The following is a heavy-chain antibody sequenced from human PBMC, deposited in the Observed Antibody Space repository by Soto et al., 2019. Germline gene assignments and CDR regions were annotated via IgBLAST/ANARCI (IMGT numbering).Heavy chain of an antibody. V-gene: IGHV2-70*13. J-gene: IGHJ6*02. CDR3: ARSIRGPRRFNGMDV. CDR2: IERDDDDK. D-gene: IGHD1-20*01. CDR1: GFSLPSPGMF. Sequence: SGPTLVNPTKTLTLTCTLSGFSLPSPGMFVSWIRQPPGKALEWLALIERDDDDKYYSTSLKTRLTISKDTRKNQVVLTMANMDPADTGTYYCARSIRGPRRFNGMDVWG.